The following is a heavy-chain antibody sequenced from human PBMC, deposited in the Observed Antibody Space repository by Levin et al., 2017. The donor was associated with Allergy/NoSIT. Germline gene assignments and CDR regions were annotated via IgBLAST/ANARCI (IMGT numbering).Heavy chain of an antibody. V-gene: IGHV1-18*01. D-gene: IGHD3-10*01. Sequence: ASVKVSCKASGYTFTSYGISWVRQAPGQGLEWMGWISAYNGNTNYAQKLQGRVTMTTDTSTSTAYMELRSLRSDDTAVYYCARDYYGSGKTGVFDPWGQGTLVTVSS. J-gene: IGHJ5*02. CDR1: GYTFTSYG. CDR2: ISAYNGNT. CDR3: ARDYYGSGKTGVFDP.